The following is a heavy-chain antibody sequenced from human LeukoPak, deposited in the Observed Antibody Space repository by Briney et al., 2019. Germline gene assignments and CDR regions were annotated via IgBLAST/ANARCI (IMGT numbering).Heavy chain of an antibody. CDR1: GFTFTSYS. Sequence: GGSLRLSCAASGFTFTSYSMNWVRQAPGKGLEWFSSITGSSSSISYADSVRGRFTISRDNAKNSLYLQMNSLRVEDTAVFYCAREGMGATLYFGMDVWGQGTTVTVSS. CDR3: AREGMGATLYFGMDV. V-gene: IGHV3-21*01. D-gene: IGHD1-26*01. J-gene: IGHJ6*02. CDR2: ITGSSSSI.